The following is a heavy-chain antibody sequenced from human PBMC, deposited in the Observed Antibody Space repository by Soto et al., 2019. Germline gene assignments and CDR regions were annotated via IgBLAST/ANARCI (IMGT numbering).Heavy chain of an antibody. CDR1: GFTFSSYS. V-gene: IGHV3-48*02. CDR3: AREAAAGYLNWFDP. CDR2: ISSSSSTI. J-gene: IGHJ5*02. Sequence: EVQLVESGGGLVQPGGSLRLSCAASGFTFSSYSMNWVRQAPGKGLEWVSYISSSSSTIYYADSVKGRFTISRDNAKNSLYLQMNSLRDGDTAVYYCAREAAAGYLNWFDPWGQGTLVTVSS. D-gene: IGHD6-13*01.